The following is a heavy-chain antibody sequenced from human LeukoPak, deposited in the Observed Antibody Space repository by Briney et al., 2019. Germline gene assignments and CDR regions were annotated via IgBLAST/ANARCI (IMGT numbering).Heavy chain of an antibody. Sequence: EASVKVSCKASGYTFTGYYLHWVRQAPGQGLEWMGWINPNSGGTNYAQKFQGTVTMTRDTSISTAYMELSRLRSYDTALYYCGRVAAAGTPPGTYYYYMDVWGKGTPVTVSS. CDR3: GRVAAAGTPPGTYYYYMDV. V-gene: IGHV1-2*02. D-gene: IGHD6-13*01. CDR2: INPNSGGT. CDR1: GYTFTGYY. J-gene: IGHJ6*03.